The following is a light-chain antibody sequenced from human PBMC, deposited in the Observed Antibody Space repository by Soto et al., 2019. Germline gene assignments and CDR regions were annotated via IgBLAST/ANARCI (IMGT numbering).Light chain of an antibody. Sequence: DIQMTQSPSSLSSSVGDRVTITCRASQGISNYVAWYQQKPGKVPKLLIYAASILQSGVPSRFRGGGSGTDFTLTSSSLQPEDVATYYCQKYSSAPRTFVQGTKGEIK. V-gene: IGKV1-27*01. CDR1: QGISNY. CDR3: QKYSSAPRT. CDR2: AAS. J-gene: IGKJ1*01.